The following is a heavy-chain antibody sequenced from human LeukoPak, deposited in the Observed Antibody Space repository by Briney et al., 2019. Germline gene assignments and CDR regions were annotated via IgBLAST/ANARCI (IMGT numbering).Heavy chain of an antibody. Sequence: GRSLRLSCAASGFTFSSYSMNWVRQAPGKGLEWVSSISSSSSYIYYADSVKGRFTISRDNAKNSLYLQMNSLRAEDTAVYYCARDLPGIAVAGSAFDIWGQGTMVTVSS. CDR1: GFTFSSYS. J-gene: IGHJ3*02. CDR3: ARDLPGIAVAGSAFDI. V-gene: IGHV3-21*01. CDR2: ISSSSSYI. D-gene: IGHD6-19*01.